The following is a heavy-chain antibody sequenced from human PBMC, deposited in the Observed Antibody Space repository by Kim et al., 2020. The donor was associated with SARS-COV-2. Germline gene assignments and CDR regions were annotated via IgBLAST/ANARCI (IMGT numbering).Heavy chain of an antibody. V-gene: IGHV4-34*01. D-gene: IGHD4-17*01. CDR1: GGSFSGYY. CDR2: INHSGST. CDR3: ASLRRGYYGDYVISPHSPTHGLVF. J-gene: IGHJ4*02. Sequence: SETLSLTCAVYGGSFSGYYWSWIRQPPGKGLEWIGEINHSGSTNYNPSLKSRVTISVDTSKNQFSLKLSSVTAADTAVYYCASLRRGYYGDYVISPHSPTHGLVFWGQGTLVTVSS.